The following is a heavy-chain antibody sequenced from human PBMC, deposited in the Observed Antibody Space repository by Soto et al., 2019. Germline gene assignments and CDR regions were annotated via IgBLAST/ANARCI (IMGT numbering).Heavy chain of an antibody. J-gene: IGHJ5*02. Sequence: SETLSLTCTVSGGSISSSSYYWGWIRQPPGKGLEWIGSIYYSGSTYYNPSLKSRVTISVDTSKNQFSLKLSSVTAADTAVYYCARHVTAANYYGSAGVGEWFDPWGQGTLVTVSS. CDR2: IYYSGST. CDR3: ARHVTAANYYGSAGVGEWFDP. CDR1: GGSISSSSYY. D-gene: IGHD3-10*01. V-gene: IGHV4-39*01.